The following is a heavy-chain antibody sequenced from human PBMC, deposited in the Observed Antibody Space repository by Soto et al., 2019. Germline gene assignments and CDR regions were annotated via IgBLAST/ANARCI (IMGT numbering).Heavy chain of an antibody. D-gene: IGHD2-2*01. Sequence: GGSLRLSCAASGFTFSGSAMHWVRQASGKGLEWVGRIRSKANSYATAYAASVKGRFTISRDDSKNTAYLQMNSLKTEDTAVYYCTSGEYCSSTSCYRGGLLWGQGTLVTVSS. CDR1: GFTFSGSA. CDR2: IRSKANSYAT. J-gene: IGHJ4*02. CDR3: TSGEYCSSTSCYRGGLL. V-gene: IGHV3-73*01.